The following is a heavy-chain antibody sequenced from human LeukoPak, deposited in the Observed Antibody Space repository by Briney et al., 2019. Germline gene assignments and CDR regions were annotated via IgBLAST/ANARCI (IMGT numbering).Heavy chain of an antibody. D-gene: IGHD6-19*01. J-gene: IGHJ5*01. V-gene: IGHV3-23*01. CDR3: AKPISGGLAVTADWFHP. Sequence: PGGSLRLSCAASGFAFSVYAMSWLRQPPGKGLEWVSTINANSITTSYSASVRGRFTISRDNSKSTLYLQLNTLRAGDTATYYCAKPISGGLAVTADWFHPWGRGTLVVVSS. CDR2: INANSITT. CDR1: GFAFSVYA.